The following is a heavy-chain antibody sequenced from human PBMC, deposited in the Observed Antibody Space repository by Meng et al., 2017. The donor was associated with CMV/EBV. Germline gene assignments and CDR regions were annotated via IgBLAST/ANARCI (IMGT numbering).Heavy chain of an antibody. CDR3: ARGEGEHFDWLFGYYFDY. CDR1: GGSFSGYY. D-gene: IGHD3-9*01. CDR2: INHSGST. Sequence: SETLSLTCAVYGGSFSGYYWSWIRQPPGKGLEWIGEINHSGSTNYNPSLKSRVTISVDTSKNQFSLKLSSVTAADTAVYYCARGEGEHFDWLFGYYFDYWGQGTLVNVSS. V-gene: IGHV4-34*01. J-gene: IGHJ4*02.